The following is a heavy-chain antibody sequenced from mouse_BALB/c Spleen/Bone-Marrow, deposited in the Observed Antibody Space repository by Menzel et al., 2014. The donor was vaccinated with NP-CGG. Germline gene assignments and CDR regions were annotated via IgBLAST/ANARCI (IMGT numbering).Heavy chain of an antibody. J-gene: IGHJ4*01. CDR1: GYTFTSYW. Sequence: VKLQESGAELVRPGASVKLSCKASGYTFTSYWMNWVKQRPEQGLEWIGRIDPYDSETHYNQNFRDKAILTVDKSSRIAFMQLSSLTSEDSAVYYCARSPDTYPSMDYWGQETSVTVSS. CDR2: IDPYDSET. CDR3: ARSPDTYPSMDY. V-gene: IGHV1-52*01.